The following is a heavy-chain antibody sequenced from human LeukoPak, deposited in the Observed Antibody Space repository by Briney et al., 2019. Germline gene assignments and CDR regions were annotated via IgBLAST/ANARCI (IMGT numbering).Heavy chain of an antibody. CDR1: GGSISSYY. CDR3: ARLPGGILTGYDY. Sequence: PSETLSLTCTVSGGSISSYYWSWIRQPPGKGLEWIGYIYYSGSTNYNPSLKSRVTISVDTSKNQFSLKLSSVTAADTAVYYCARLPGGILTGYDYWGQGTLVTVSS. D-gene: IGHD3-9*01. J-gene: IGHJ4*02. V-gene: IGHV4-59*01. CDR2: IYYSGST.